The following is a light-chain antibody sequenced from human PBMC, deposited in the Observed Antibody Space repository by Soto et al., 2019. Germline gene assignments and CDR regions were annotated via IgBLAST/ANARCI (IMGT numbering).Light chain of an antibody. V-gene: IGLV1-51*01. CDR2: DHY. J-gene: IGLJ3*02. Sequence: QSVLTQPPSVSAAPGQTVTISCSESSSNVGHESVSWYQSLPGTAPKLLIYDHYKRPSGIPDRFSGSKSGTSATLGITGLQSGDEADYYCGTWDSTLNVWVFGGGTKLTVL. CDR1: SSNVGHES. CDR3: GTWDSTLNVWV.